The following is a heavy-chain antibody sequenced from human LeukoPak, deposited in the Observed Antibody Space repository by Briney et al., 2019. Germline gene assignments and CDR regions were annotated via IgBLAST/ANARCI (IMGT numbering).Heavy chain of an antibody. CDR3: AKDMGHVGVALD. D-gene: IGHD1-26*01. CDR2: ISWKSGNI. Sequence: GESLTLSCAASGFTFDNYAMQWVRQAPGEDLEWVSSISWKSGNIGYADSVKGRFTISRDSAKNSLYLQMNSLRAEDTALYYCAKDMGHVGVALDWGQGTLVTVSS. J-gene: IGHJ4*02. CDR1: GFTFDNYA. V-gene: IGHV3-9*01.